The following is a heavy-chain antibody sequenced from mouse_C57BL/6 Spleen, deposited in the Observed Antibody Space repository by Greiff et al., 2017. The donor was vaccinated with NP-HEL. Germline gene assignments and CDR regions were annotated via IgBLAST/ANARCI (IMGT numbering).Heavy chain of an antibody. J-gene: IGHJ4*01. Sequence: QVQLKESGAELVKPGASVKISCKASGYAFSSYWMNWVKQRPGKGLEWIGQIYPGDGDTNYNGKFKGKATLTADKSSSTAYMQLSSLTSEDSAVYFCTREYYYAMDYWGQGTSVTVSS. CDR2: IYPGDGDT. CDR1: GYAFSSYW. V-gene: IGHV1-80*01. CDR3: TREYYYAMDY.